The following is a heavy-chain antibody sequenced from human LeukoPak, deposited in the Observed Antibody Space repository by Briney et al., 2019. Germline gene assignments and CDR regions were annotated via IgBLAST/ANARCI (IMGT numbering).Heavy chain of an antibody. D-gene: IGHD4-17*01. CDR2: IYPGDSDT. CDR1: GYTFINYW. CDR3: ARHNGDSAQDNWFDP. V-gene: IGHV5-51*01. Sequence: GESLKISCQASGYTFINYWIGWVRQMPGKGLEWMGIIYPGDSDTKYSPSLQGQVTISADKSISTAYLQWTSLKASDTAMYYCARHNGDSAQDNWFDPWGQGTLVTVSS. J-gene: IGHJ5*02.